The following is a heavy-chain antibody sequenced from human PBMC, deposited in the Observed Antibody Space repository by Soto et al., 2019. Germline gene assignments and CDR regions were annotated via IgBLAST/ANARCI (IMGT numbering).Heavy chain of an antibody. Sequence: QVPLVQSGAEVKKPGSSVKVSCKASGGTFSSYTISWVRQAPVQGLEWMGSIIPILGIANYAQKFQGRVTITADKSPSTAYMELSSLRTEDTAVYYCARELRSRITMVWGVITYNWFDPWGQGTLVTVSS. J-gene: IGHJ5*02. CDR2: IIPILGIA. D-gene: IGHD3-10*01. CDR1: GGTFSSYT. V-gene: IGHV1-69*08. CDR3: ARELRSRITMVWGVITYNWFDP.